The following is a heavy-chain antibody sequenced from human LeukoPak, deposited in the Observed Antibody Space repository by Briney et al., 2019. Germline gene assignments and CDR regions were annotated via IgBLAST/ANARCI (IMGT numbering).Heavy chain of an antibody. D-gene: IGHD3-9*01. CDR3: ARADILTGYYYYYGMDV. Sequence: GGSLRLSCAASGFTFSSYWMHWVRQAPGKGLVWVSRINSDGSSTSYADSVKGRFTISRDNAKNTLYLQMSSLRAEDTAVYYCARADILTGYYYYYGMDVWGQGTTVTVSS. J-gene: IGHJ6*02. CDR1: GFTFSSYW. CDR2: INSDGSST. V-gene: IGHV3-74*01.